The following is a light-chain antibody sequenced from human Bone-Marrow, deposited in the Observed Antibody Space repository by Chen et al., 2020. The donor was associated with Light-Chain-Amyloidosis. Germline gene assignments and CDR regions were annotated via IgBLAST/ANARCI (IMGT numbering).Light chain of an antibody. CDR3: QVLDSSSDPH. CDR1: DFGSTS. Sequence: SYGLTQPPSVSVAPGQTAILTCGGNDFGSTSVHWYHQTPGQAPVLVVYDNYDRPSGIPERSAGASSGNTATLTSSRVEAGEEADYYWQVLDSSSDPHFGGGTRLTPL. CDR2: DNY. V-gene: IGLV3-21*02. J-gene: IGLJ2*01.